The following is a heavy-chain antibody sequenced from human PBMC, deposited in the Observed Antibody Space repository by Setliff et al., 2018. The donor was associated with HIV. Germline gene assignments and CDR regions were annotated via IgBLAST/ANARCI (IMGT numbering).Heavy chain of an antibody. CDR2: IYTSVST. CDR3: ARGSRQLTIFGVVFKTNYYFMDV. J-gene: IGHJ6*03. V-gene: IGHV4-4*07. CDR1: GGSISSYY. Sequence: PSETLSLTCTVSGGSISSYYWSWIRQPAGKGLEWIGRIYTSVSTYFNPSLKSRVTMSADTSKNQFSLTLNSVTAADTAVYYCARGSRQLTIFGVVFKTNYYFMDVWGKGTAVTVSS. D-gene: IGHD3-3*01.